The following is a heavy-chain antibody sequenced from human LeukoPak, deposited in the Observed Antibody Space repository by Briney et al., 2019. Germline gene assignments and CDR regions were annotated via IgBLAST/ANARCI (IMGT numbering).Heavy chain of an antibody. CDR2: ISYDGSNK. D-gene: IGHD6-13*01. CDR1: GFTFSSYA. J-gene: IGHJ4*02. CDR3: AKLFYPAAGTGRVDFPFDY. V-gene: IGHV3-30*04. Sequence: GGSLRLSCAASGFTFSSYAMHWVRQAPGKGLEWVAVISYDGSNKYYADSVKGRFTISRDNSKNSLYLQMNSLRAEDTAAYYCAKLFYPAAGTGRVDFPFDYWGQGTLVTVSS.